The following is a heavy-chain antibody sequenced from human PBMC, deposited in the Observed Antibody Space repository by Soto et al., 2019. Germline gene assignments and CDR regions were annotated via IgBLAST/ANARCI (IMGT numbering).Heavy chain of an antibody. CDR2: INPKSGGT. V-gene: IGHV1-2*04. D-gene: IGHD2-8*01. CDR3: ARGDSTDCSNGVCSFFYNHDMDV. J-gene: IGHJ6*02. Sequence: QVQLVQSGAEVKKPGASVKVCCKASGYSFTDYHIHWVRQAPGQGLEWLGRINPKSGGTSTAQKFQGWVTMTTDTSISTASMELTRLTSDDTAIYYCARGDSTDCSNGVCSFFYNHDMDVWGQGTTVTVSS. CDR1: GYSFTDYH.